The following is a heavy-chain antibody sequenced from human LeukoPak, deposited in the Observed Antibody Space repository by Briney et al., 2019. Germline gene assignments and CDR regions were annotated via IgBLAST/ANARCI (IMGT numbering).Heavy chain of an antibody. CDR3: QKTAYDILTGYNPYFDY. V-gene: IGHV3-21*01. D-gene: IGHD3-9*01. CDR1: GFTFSGYT. Sequence: PGGSLRLSCAASGFTFSGYTMNWVRQAPGKGLEWVSSITASSTAIYSADSVKGRFTISRANAKNFLYLQMNSLRAEDTAVFYKQKTAYDILTGYNPYFDYWGQGILVTVSS. CDR2: ITASSTAI. J-gene: IGHJ4*02.